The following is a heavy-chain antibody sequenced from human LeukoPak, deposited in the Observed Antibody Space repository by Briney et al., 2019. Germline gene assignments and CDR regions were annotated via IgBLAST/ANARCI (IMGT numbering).Heavy chain of an antibody. CDR2: IYYSGST. V-gene: IGHV4-59*01. Sequence: SETLSLTCTVSGGSISSYYWSWIRQPPGKGLEWIGYIYYSGSTNYNPSLKSRVTISVDTSKNQFSLKLSSVTAADTAVYYCARDGFWSGYPDYYYYYYMDVWGKGTTVTVSS. J-gene: IGHJ6*03. CDR1: GGSISSYY. D-gene: IGHD3-3*01. CDR3: ARDGFWSGYPDYYYYYYMDV.